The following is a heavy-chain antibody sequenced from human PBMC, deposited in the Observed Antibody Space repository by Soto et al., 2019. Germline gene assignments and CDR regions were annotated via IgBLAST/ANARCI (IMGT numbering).Heavy chain of an antibody. D-gene: IGHD6-13*01. Sequence: GASVKVSCKASGYTFTGYYMHWVRQAPGQGLEWMGWINPNSGGTNYAQKFQGRVTMTRDTSISTAYMELSRLRSDDTAVYYCATGFFNSWSWGYYYYGMDVWGQGTTVTVSS. J-gene: IGHJ6*02. CDR1: GYTFTGYY. V-gene: IGHV1-2*02. CDR2: INPNSGGT. CDR3: ATGFFNSWSWGYYYYGMDV.